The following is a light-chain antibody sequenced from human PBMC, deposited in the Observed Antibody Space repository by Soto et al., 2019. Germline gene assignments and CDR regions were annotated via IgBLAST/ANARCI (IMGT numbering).Light chain of an antibody. Sequence: DIQMTPSPSTLPASVGDSVTITCRASERINTYLAWYQQQPGKAPKLLIYAASGLQSGVPSRFSGSGSGTEFTLTISNLQPEDFATYYCQQANSPPLTFGGGTKLDI. V-gene: IGKV1-12*01. CDR3: QQANSPPLT. CDR2: AAS. J-gene: IGKJ4*01. CDR1: ERINTY.